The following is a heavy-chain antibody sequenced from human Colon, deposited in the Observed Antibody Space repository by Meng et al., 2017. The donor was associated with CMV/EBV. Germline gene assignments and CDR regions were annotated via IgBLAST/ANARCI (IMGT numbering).Heavy chain of an antibody. CDR2: ISSSSRYI. CDR3: VRDRLGVLTPDAFDF. D-gene: IGHD3-3*01. CDR1: GFTFSAFS. J-gene: IGHJ3*01. Sequence: GGSLRLSCAASGFTFSAFSMNWVRQAPGKGLEWVSFISSSSRYIYYAGSVRGRFTISRDNARNTLYLQINSLRAEDTALYYCVRDRLGVLTPDAFDFWGQGTKVTVSS. V-gene: IGHV3-21*06.